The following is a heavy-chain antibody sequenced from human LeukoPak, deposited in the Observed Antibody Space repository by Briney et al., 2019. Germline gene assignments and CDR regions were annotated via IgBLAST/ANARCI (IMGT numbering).Heavy chain of an antibody. J-gene: IGHJ4*02. Sequence: GGSLRLSCEASGFTFSSFAMSWVRQAPGKGLEWVATISDSGGSTYYAGSVKGRFTISRDNSRGTLYVQMNRLRAEDAAVCYCAESHSAVQRGYFDYWGQGTLVTVSS. CDR2: ISDSGGST. CDR3: AESHSAVQRGYFDY. CDR1: GFTFSSFA. D-gene: IGHD1-1*01. V-gene: IGHV3-23*01.